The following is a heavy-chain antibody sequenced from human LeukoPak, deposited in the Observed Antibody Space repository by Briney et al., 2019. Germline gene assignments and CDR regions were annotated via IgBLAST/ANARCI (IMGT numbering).Heavy chain of an antibody. CDR3: ARLDEYRSSSRYYGMDV. CDR2: IIPIFGAA. CDR1: GGTFSSYA. D-gene: IGHD6-6*01. V-gene: IGHV1-69*13. Sequence: VKVSCKASGGTFSSYAISWVRQAPGQGLEWMGGIIPIFGAANYAQKFQGRVTIIADESTSTAYMELSSLRSEDTAVYYCARLDEYRSSSRYYGMDVWGQGTTVTVSS. J-gene: IGHJ6*02.